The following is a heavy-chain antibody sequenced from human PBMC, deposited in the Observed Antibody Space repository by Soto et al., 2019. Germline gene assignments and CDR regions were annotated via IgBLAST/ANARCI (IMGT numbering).Heavy chain of an antibody. D-gene: IGHD3-16*02. CDR3: ARTVSVMITFGGVIDLGLFDY. CDR1: GGSISSYY. V-gene: IGHV4-4*07. J-gene: IGHJ4*02. CDR2: IYTSGST. Sequence: SETLSLTCTVSGGSISSYYWSWIRQPAGKGLEWIGRIYTSGSTNFNPSLKSRVTMSVDTSKNQFSLKLSSVTAADTAVYYCARTVSVMITFGGVIDLGLFDYWGQGTLVTVSS.